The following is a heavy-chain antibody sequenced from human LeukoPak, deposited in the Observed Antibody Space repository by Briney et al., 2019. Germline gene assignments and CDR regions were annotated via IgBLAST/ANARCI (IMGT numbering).Heavy chain of an antibody. J-gene: IGHJ6*02. CDR3: AREKTTMYYYYGMDV. Sequence: SVKVSCKASGYTFTGYYMHWVRQAPGQGLEWMGGIIPIFGTANYAQKFQGRVTITADESTSTAYMELSSLRSEDTAVYYCAREKTTMYYYYGMDVWGQGTTVTVSS. V-gene: IGHV1-69*13. D-gene: IGHD5-12*01. CDR2: IIPIFGTA. CDR1: GYTFTGYY.